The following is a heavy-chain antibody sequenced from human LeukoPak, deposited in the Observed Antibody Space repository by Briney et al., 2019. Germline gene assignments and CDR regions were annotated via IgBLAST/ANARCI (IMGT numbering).Heavy chain of an antibody. J-gene: IGHJ4*02. V-gene: IGHV4-61*01. CDR3: ARDGDY. Sequence: SETLSLTCTVSGGSVSSVTYYWHWIRQPPGKGLEWIGYISYSGTTSYNPSVKSRVTISVDTSKNQFSLKLSSVTAADTAVYYCARDGDYWGQGTLVTVSS. CDR1: GGSVSSVTYY. CDR2: ISYSGTT.